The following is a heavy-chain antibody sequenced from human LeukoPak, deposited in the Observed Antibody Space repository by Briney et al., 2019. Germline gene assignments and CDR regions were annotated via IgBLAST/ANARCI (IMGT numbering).Heavy chain of an antibody. CDR1: GYTFTGYY. Sequence: GASVKVSCKASGYTFTGYYLHWVRQAPGQGLEWMGRINPNSGGANYAQKFQGRVTMTRDTSTSIAYMEVSSLRSDDTAVYFCARDAYSSTTFDYWGQGTLVTVSS. V-gene: IGHV1-2*06. J-gene: IGHJ4*02. D-gene: IGHD6-13*01. CDR3: ARDAYSSTTFDY. CDR2: INPNSGGA.